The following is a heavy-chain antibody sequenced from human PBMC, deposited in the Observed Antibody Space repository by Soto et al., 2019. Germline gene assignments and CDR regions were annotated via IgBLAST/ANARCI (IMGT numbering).Heavy chain of an antibody. CDR2: ISGSVATT. CDR1: GFTFSSYA. J-gene: IGHJ5*01. CDR3: AKLRYFDWSSYNWFEY. Sequence: PGGSLRLSCAASGFTFSSYAMTWVRQAPGKGLEWVSGISGSVATTSYADSVKGRFTVSRDNSKNTLYLQMNSLRVEDTAVYYCAKLRYFDWSSYNWFEYWGQGT. V-gene: IGHV3-23*01. D-gene: IGHD3-9*01.